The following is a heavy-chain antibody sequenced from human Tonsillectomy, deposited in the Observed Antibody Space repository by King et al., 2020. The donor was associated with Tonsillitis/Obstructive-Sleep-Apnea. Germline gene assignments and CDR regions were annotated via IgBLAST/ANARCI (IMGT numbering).Heavy chain of an antibody. J-gene: IGHJ4*02. Sequence: VQLVESGGGVVQPGRSLRLSCAASGFTFSSYGMHWVRQAPGMGLEWVAVIWYDGSDTYYADSVKGRFTISRDSSKHRLYLQMNGLRAEDTAVYYCARSSGSYHFDSWGQGTLVTVSS. CDR2: IWYDGSDT. CDR3: ARSSGSYHFDS. V-gene: IGHV3-33*01. D-gene: IGHD1-26*01. CDR1: GFTFSSYG.